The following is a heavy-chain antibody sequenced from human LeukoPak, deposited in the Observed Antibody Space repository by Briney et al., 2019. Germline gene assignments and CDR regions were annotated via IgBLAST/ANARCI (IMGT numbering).Heavy chain of an antibody. Sequence: SETLSLTCAVYGGSFSGYYWSWIRQPPGRGLEWIGEINHSGSTNYNPSLKSRVTLSVDTSKSQFSLKLRSVTAADTAVYYCARRGKLTVFGVVDYYNYMDVWGKGTTVTVSS. D-gene: IGHD3-3*01. CDR3: ARRGKLTVFGVVDYYNYMDV. CDR2: INHSGST. V-gene: IGHV4-34*01. J-gene: IGHJ6*03. CDR1: GGSFSGYY.